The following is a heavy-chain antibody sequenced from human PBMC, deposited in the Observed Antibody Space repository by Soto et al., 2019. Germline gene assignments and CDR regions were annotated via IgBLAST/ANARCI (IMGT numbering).Heavy chain of an antibody. CDR3: ARRDYNWDDEGDWFDP. CDR2: IHNSGSP. D-gene: IGHD1-20*01. Sequence: PSEPLSLTCTVAGGTIRSDDYYWSRIRQPPGKGLEWIGHIHNSGSPYNNPSLKSRVTISADTSKNQFSLRLNSVTAADTAVYYCARRDYNWDDEGDWFDPWGQGTQVTVSS. V-gene: IGHV4-30-4*01. CDR1: GGTIRSDDYY. J-gene: IGHJ5*02.